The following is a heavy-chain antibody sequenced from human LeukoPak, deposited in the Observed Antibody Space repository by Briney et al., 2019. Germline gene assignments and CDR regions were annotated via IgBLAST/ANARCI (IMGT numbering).Heavy chain of an antibody. J-gene: IGHJ4*02. CDR3: AKGITGTNPPY. CDR2: IHPRDGST. CDR1: GYSFTSHY. V-gene: IGHV1-46*01. Sequence: ASVKVSCKASGYSFTSHYMHWVRQAPGQGLEWMGMIHPRDGSTSYAQKYQGRVTMTRDMSASTVYMELSSLRSDDTAVYYCAKGITGTNPPYWGQGTLVTVSS. D-gene: IGHD1/OR15-1a*01.